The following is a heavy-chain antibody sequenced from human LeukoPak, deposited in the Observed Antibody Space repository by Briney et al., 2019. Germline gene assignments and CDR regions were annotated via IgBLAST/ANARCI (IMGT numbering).Heavy chain of an antibody. V-gene: IGHV3-48*01. Sequence: PGGSLRLPCEASGFSFSAYSMSWVRQAPGKGLEWISYIRSSSTTIYYADSVKGRFTISRDNAENSVYPQMNSLRVEDTAVYFCARDSRSHCGTDACYGPYFDYWGQGILVAVSS. D-gene: IGHD2-2*01. CDR1: GFSFSAYS. J-gene: IGHJ4*02. CDR3: ARDSRSHCGTDACYGPYFDY. CDR2: IRSSSTTI.